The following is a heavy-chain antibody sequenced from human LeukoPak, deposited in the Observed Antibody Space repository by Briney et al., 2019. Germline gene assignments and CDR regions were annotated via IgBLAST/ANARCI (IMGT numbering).Heavy chain of an antibody. V-gene: IGHV1-2*02. Sequence: ASVKVSCKASGYTFTGYYMHWVRQAPGQGLEWMGWINPNSGGTNYAQRFQGRVTMTRDTSISTAYMELSRLRSDDTAVYYCARDRVVVPAAFDYWGQGTLVTVSS. CDR2: INPNSGGT. CDR1: GYTFTGYY. J-gene: IGHJ4*02. D-gene: IGHD2-2*01. CDR3: ARDRVVVPAAFDY.